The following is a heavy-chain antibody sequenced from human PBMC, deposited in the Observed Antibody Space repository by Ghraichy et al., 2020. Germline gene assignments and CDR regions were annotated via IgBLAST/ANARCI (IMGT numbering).Heavy chain of an antibody. D-gene: IGHD2-2*01. J-gene: IGHJ6*02. CDR3: ARDGVYIGVVPAGVYGMDV. Sequence: GGSLRLSCAASGFTFSRYAMHWVRQAPGKGLEWVAVISYDGSSKYYAESVKGRFTISRDNSKNTLYLQMNSLRAEDTAVYYCARDGVYIGVVPAGVYGMDVWGQGTTCTVSS. V-gene: IGHV3-30*03. CDR2: ISYDGSSK. CDR1: GFTFSRYA.